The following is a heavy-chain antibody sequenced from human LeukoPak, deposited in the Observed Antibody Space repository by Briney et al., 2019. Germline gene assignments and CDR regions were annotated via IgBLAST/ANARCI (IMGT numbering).Heavy chain of an antibody. V-gene: IGHV4-59*01. Sequence: PSETLSLTCTVSGGSISSYYWSWIRQPPGKGLEWIGSIYYSGSTNYNTSLKSRVTISVDTPNNQFSLKLSSVTAADTAVYYCAMSGYGEKTYYYDRSGCQFAPWGQGTLVTVPS. J-gene: IGHJ5*02. CDR1: GGSISSYY. CDR2: IYYSGST. CDR3: AMSGYGEKTYYYDRSGCQFAP. D-gene: IGHD3-22*01.